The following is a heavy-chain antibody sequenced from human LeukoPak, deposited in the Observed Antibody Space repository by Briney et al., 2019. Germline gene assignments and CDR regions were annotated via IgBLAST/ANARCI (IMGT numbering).Heavy chain of an antibody. D-gene: IGHD6-13*01. CDR1: GGSFSGYY. V-gene: IGHV4-34*01. CDR3: ASAGSRWYLVSRSFDY. CDR2: INHSGST. Sequence: SETLSLTCAVYGGSFSGYYWSWIRQPPGKGLEWIWEINHSGSTNYNPSLKSRVTISVDTSKNQFSLKLSSVTAADTAVYYCASAGSRWYLVSRSFDYWGQGTLVTVSS. J-gene: IGHJ4*02.